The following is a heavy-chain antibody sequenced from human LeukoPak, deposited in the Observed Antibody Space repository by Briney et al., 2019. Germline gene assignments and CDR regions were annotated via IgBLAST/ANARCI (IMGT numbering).Heavy chain of an antibody. J-gene: IGHJ4*02. D-gene: IGHD6-13*01. Sequence: SETLSLTCAVYGGSFSGYYWSWIRQPPGKGLEWIGEINHSGSTNYNPSLKSRVTISVDTSKNQFSLKLSSVTAADTAVYYCARAATAAAGLFDYWGQGTLVTASS. CDR2: INHSGST. V-gene: IGHV4-34*01. CDR3: ARAATAAAGLFDY. CDR1: GGSFSGYY.